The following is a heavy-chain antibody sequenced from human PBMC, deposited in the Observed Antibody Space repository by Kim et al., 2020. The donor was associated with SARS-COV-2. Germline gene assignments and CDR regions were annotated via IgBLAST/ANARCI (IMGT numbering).Heavy chain of an antibody. D-gene: IGHD1-26*01. CDR1: GGSIGNNY. CDR2: IYNTGST. J-gene: IGHJ3*02. V-gene: IGHV4-59*01. CDR3: ARERIVGVTGGAFDI. Sequence: SETLSLTCTVSGGSIGNNYWSWIRQPPGKGMEWIGCIYNTGSTSRHPSLKSRVTISVATSKNQFSLKLSPVSAADTAAYYCARERIVGVTGGAFDIWG.